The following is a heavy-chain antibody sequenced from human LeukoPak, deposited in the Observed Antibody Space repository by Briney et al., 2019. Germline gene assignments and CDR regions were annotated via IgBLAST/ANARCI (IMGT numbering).Heavy chain of an antibody. Sequence: ALVKVSCKTSGYTFTSYYIHWVRQAPGQGLEWMGIIYPGGGSTNYAQKFQGRLTMTRDMSTSTVYMELSSLRSEDTAFYYCARDNDFDYWGQGTLVTVSS. CDR2: IYPGGGST. V-gene: IGHV1-46*01. J-gene: IGHJ4*02. CDR3: ARDNDFDY. CDR1: GYTFTSYY. D-gene: IGHD2-8*01.